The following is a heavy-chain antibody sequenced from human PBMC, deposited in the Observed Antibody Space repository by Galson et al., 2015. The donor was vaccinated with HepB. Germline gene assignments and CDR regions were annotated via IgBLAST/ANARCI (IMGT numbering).Heavy chain of an antibody. CDR3: ARDRISRERPRDGYNYPFDY. V-gene: IGHV1-69*13. CDR2: IIPIFGTA. Sequence: SVKVSCKASGGTFSSYAINWVRQAPGQGLEWMGGIIPIFGTANYAQKFQGRVTITADESTSTAYMELSSLRSEDTAVYYCARDRISRERPRDGYNYPFDYWGQGTLVTVSS. D-gene: IGHD5-24*01. CDR1: GGTFSSYA. J-gene: IGHJ4*02.